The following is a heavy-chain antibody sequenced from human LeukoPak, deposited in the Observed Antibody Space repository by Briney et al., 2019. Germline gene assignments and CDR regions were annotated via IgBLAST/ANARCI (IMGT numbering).Heavy chain of an antibody. J-gene: IGHJ4*02. Sequence: GGSPRLSCAASGFTFSSYSMNWVRQAPGKGLEWVSYISSSSSTIYYADSVKGRFTISRDNAKNSLYLQMNSLRAEDTAVYYCARDRAAAAPIFGYWGQGTLVTVSS. CDR2: ISSSSSTI. CDR1: GFTFSSYS. V-gene: IGHV3-48*01. CDR3: ARDRAAAAPIFGY. D-gene: IGHD6-25*01.